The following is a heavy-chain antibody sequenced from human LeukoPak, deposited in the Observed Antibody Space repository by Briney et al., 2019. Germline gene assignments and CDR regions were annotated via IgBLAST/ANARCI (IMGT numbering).Heavy chain of an antibody. V-gene: IGHV1-18*01. CDR1: GYTFTSYG. CDR3: ARDIYDSSGGDAFDI. Sequence: ASVKVSCRASGYTFTSYGISWVRQAPGQGLEWMGWISAYNGNTNYAQKLQGRVTMTTDTSTSTAYMELRSLRSDDTAVYYCARDIYDSSGGDAFDIWGQGTMVTVSS. D-gene: IGHD3-22*01. CDR2: ISAYNGNT. J-gene: IGHJ3*02.